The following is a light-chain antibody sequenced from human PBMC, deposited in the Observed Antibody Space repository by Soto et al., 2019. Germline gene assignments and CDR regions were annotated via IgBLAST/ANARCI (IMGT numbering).Light chain of an antibody. CDR1: QSVSSSY. CDR2: GAS. CDR3: QQYGSSPPYT. V-gene: IGKV3-20*01. Sequence: EIVLTQSPGTLSLSPGERATLSCRASQSVSSSYFAWYQQKPGQAPRLLIYGASSRATGIPDSFNGSGSGKDFTLTISRLEPEDFAVYYCQQYGSSPPYTFGQGTKLEIK. J-gene: IGKJ2*01.